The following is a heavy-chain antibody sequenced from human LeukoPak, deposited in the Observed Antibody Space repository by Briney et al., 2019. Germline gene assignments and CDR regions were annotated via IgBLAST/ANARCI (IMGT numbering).Heavy chain of an antibody. J-gene: IGHJ4*02. CDR2: IKQDGSEK. CDR1: GFTFSIYW. CDR3: AKEGYDRSGYYYGDY. Sequence: GGSLRLSCAASGFTFSIYWMSWVRQAPGKGLEWVANIKQDGSEKYYADSVKSRFTISRDNSKNTLNLQMSSLRAEDTAVYYCAKEGYDRSGYYYGDYWGQGTLVTVSS. D-gene: IGHD3-22*01. V-gene: IGHV3-7*01.